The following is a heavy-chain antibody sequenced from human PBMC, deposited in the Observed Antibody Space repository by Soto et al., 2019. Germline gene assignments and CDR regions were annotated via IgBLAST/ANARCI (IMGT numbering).Heavy chain of an antibody. J-gene: IGHJ4*02. V-gene: IGHV3-74*01. D-gene: IGHD4-17*01. CDR2: INSDGSST. CDR3: ARFQGYGDYLDY. CDR1: GFTFTNYW. Sequence: EVQLVESGGGLVQPGGSLRLSCAASGFTFTNYWMLWVRQAPGKGLVWVSRINSDGSSTSYADSVKGRFTISRDNAKNTLFLQMNSLRAEDTAVFYCARFQGYGDYLDYWCQGTLVTVSS.